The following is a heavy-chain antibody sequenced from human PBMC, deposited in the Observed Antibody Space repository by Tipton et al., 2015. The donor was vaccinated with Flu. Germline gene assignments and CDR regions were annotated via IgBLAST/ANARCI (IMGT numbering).Heavy chain of an antibody. V-gene: IGHV1-2*02. D-gene: IGHD2-2*01. CDR2: INPNSGGT. J-gene: IGHJ6*02. Sequence: VQLVQSGAEVKKPGASVKVSCKASGYTFTGYYMHWVRQAPGQGLEWMGWINPNSGGTNYAQKFQGRVTMTRDTSISTAYMELSRLRSDDTAVYYRAHSLDVGYCSSTSCYHYYGMDVWGQGTTVTVSS. CDR1: GYTFTGYY. CDR3: AHSLDVGYCSSTSCYHYYGMDV.